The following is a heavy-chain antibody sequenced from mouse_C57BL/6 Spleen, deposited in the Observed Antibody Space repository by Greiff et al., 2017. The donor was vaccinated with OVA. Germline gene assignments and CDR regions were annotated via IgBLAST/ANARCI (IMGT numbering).Heavy chain of an antibody. CDR2: ISYDGSN. Sequence: EVKLQESGPGLVKPSQSLSLTCSVTGYSIPSGYYWNWIRQFPGNNLEWMGYISYDGSNNYNPSLKNRISITRDTSKNQFFLKLNSVTTEDTATYYCAREGLGSYWGQGTTLTVSS. D-gene: IGHD4-1*01. CDR3: AREGLGSY. CDR1: GYSIPSGYY. J-gene: IGHJ2*01. V-gene: IGHV3-6*01.